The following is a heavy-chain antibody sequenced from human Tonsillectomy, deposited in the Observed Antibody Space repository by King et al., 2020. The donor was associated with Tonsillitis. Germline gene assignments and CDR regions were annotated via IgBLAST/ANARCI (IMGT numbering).Heavy chain of an antibody. D-gene: IGHD2-15*01. V-gene: IGHV1-8*01. CDR2: MNPNSGNT. Sequence: VQLVESGAEVKKPGASVKVSCKASGYTFTSYDINWVRQATGQGLEWMGWMNPNSGNTGYAQKFQGRVTMTRNTSISTAYMELSSLRSEDTAVYYCARGEAYCSVGSCFSYYYYGMDVWGQGTTVTVSS. CDR3: ARGEAYCSVGSCFSYYYYGMDV. J-gene: IGHJ6*02. CDR1: GYTFTSYD.